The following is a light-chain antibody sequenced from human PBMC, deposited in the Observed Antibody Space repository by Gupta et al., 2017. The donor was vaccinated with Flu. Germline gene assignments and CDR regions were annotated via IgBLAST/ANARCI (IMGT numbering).Light chain of an antibody. CDR2: EVS. CDR3: SSYTTSNTYV. Sequence: QSALTQPASVSGSPCQSITISCTGTSSDVGGDKYVSWYQQHPGKAPKLMIYEVSNRPSGVSNRFSGSKSGNTASLTISGLQAEDEADYYCSSYTTSNTYVFGTGTKVTVL. CDR1: SSDVGGDKY. J-gene: IGLJ1*01. V-gene: IGLV2-14*01.